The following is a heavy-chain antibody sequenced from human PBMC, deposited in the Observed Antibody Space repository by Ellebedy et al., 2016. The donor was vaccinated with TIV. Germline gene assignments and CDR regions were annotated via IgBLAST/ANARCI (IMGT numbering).Heavy chain of an antibody. V-gene: IGHV1-2*02. J-gene: IGHJ4*02. CDR3: ASPRVASDY. Sequence: AASVKVSCKASGYTFTDYYIHWVRQAPGQGFEWMGWINPNSGDTNYAQKFQGRVTMTRDTSISTSYMDLSRLTSDDTAIYDCASPRVASDYWGQGTLVTVPS. CDR1: GYTFTDYY. D-gene: IGHD3-3*01. CDR2: INPNSGDT.